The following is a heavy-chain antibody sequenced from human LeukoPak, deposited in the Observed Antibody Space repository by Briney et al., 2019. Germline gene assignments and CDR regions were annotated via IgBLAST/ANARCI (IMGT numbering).Heavy chain of an antibody. Sequence: GGSLRLSCAASGFTFSNAWMSWVRQAPGKGLEWVSAISGSGGSTYYADSVKGRFTISRDNSKNTLYLQMNSLRDEDTAVYYCATTYYDSSGYLDWYFDLWGRGTLVTVSS. CDR1: GFTFSNAW. CDR2: ISGSGGST. V-gene: IGHV3-23*01. D-gene: IGHD3-22*01. CDR3: ATTYYDSSGYLDWYFDL. J-gene: IGHJ2*01.